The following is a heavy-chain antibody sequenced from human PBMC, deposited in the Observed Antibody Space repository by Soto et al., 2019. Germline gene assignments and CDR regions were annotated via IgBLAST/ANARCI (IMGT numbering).Heavy chain of an antibody. CDR3: ARGGRFAVADTDY. CDR1: GYTFTNYG. V-gene: IGHV1-18*01. D-gene: IGHD2-21*01. Sequence: QVQLVQSGVEVKKPGASVRVSCKASGYTFTNYGITWVRQAPGQGLEWLGWISGYNGNTNYAQKFQGRVTMTTDTXTSTAYMDRTSLRYDATAVYYCARGGRFAVADTDYWGQGTLLTVSS. CDR2: ISGYNGNT. J-gene: IGHJ4*02.